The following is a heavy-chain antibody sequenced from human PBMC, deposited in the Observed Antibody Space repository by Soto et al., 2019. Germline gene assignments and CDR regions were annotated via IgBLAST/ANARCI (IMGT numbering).Heavy chain of an antibody. CDR2: ISSSSSYI. CDR1: GFTFSSYS. J-gene: IGHJ6*03. V-gene: IGHV3-21*01. D-gene: IGHD6-19*01. CDR3: ARDRSSGWYNYMDV. Sequence: GGSLRLSCAASGFTFSSYSMNWVRQAPGKGLEWVSSISSSSSYIYYADSVKGRFTISRDNAKNSLYLQMNSLRAEDTAVYYCARDRSSGWYNYMDVWGKGTTVTVSS.